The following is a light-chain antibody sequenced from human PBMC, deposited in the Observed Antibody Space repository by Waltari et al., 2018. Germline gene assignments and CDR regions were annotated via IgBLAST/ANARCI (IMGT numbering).Light chain of an antibody. CDR3: QQRNYWPLT. V-gene: IGKV3-11*01. CDR2: DAS. CDR1: QSVRNF. J-gene: IGKJ4*01. Sequence: EIVLTQSPATLSLSPGQRATLSCRASQSVRNFLAWYQQRPGQSPRLLMYDASNRATGIPARFSGSGSGTDFTLTISSLEPEDVALYYCQQRNYWPLTFGGGTRVEI.